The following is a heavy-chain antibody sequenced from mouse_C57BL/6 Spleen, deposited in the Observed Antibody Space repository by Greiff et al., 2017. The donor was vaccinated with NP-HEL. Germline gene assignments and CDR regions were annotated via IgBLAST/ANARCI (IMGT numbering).Heavy chain of an antibody. V-gene: IGHV14-4*01. CDR3: TTSTMVTTGFAY. D-gene: IGHD2-2*01. J-gene: IGHJ3*01. Sequence: VQLQQSGAELVRPGASVKLSCTASGFNIKDDYMHWVKQRPEQGLEWIGWIDPENGDTEYASKFQGKATITADTSSNTAYLQLSSLTSEDTAVYYCTTSTMVTTGFAYWGQGTLVTVSA. CDR1: GFNIKDDY. CDR2: IDPENGDT.